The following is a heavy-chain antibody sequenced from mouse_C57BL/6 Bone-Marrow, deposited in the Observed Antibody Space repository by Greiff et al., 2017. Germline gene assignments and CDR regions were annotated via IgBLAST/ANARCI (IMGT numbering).Heavy chain of an antibody. J-gene: IGHJ3*01. CDR2: INPYNGGT. V-gene: IGHV1-19*01. D-gene: IGHD1-1*01. CDR3: AREDYYGSY. CDR1: GYTFTDYY. Sequence: EVQLQQSGPVLVKPGASVKMSCKASGYTFTDYYMNWVQQSHGKSLEWIGVINPYNGGTSYNQKFKGKATLTVDKSSSTAYMELNSLTSEDSAVYYCAREDYYGSYWGQGTLVTVSA.